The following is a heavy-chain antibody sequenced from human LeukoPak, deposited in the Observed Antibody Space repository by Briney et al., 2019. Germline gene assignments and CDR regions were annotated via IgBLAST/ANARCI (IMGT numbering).Heavy chain of an antibody. D-gene: IGHD6-6*01. J-gene: IGHJ3*02. CDR3: AREYSSSSGRAFDI. CDR1: GFIISSYS. CDR2: ISSSSSTM. Sequence: GGSLRLSCAASGFIISSYSMSWVRQAPGKGLEWVSYISSSSSTMYYTDSVKGRFTISRDNTKNSLYLQMNSLRAEDTAVYYCAREYSSSSGRAFDIWGQGTMVTISS. V-gene: IGHV3-48*04.